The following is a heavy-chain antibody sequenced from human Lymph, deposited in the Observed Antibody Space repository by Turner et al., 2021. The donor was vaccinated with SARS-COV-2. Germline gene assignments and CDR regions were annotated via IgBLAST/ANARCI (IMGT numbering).Heavy chain of an antibody. CDR1: GYTFTSYY. Sequence: QVQLVQSGAEVKKPGASVKVSCQASGYTFTSYYMHWVRQAPGQGLEWMGIINPSGGSTTYAQKFQGRVTMTRDTSTSTVYMELSSLRSEDTAVYYCARDPPIQIWVDYFYYGMDVGGQGTTVTVAS. D-gene: IGHD5-18*01. J-gene: IGHJ6*02. CDR3: ARDPPIQIWVDYFYYGMDV. V-gene: IGHV1-46*01. CDR2: INPSGGST.